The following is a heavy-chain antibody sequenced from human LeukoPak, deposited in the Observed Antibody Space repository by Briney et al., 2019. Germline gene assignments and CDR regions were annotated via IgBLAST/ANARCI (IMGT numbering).Heavy chain of an antibody. J-gene: IGHJ6*02. Sequence: GGSLRLSCAASGFSFSSHSINWVRQAPGKGLEWVSLISSRSNYIYYADSVKGRFTISRDNAKNSLYLQMNSLRVEDTAVYYCARDPTYNYGYYYYYYGMDVWGQGTTVTVSS. V-gene: IGHV3-21*01. D-gene: IGHD5-18*01. CDR2: ISSRSNYI. CDR1: GFSFSSHS. CDR3: ARDPTYNYGYYYYYYGMDV.